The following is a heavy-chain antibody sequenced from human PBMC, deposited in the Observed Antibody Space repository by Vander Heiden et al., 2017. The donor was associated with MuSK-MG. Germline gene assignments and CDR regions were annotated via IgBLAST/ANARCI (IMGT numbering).Heavy chain of an antibody. CDR2: STREGDR. D-gene: IGHD1-26*01. Sequence: EVQLVESGGALVQPGGSLRLSCAASGFTFSDHNIDWVRQAPGRGLEWVGRSTREGDRLYAASVRGRFTMSRDDSKNSLYLQMNSLKTDDTAVYYCAFLKWDQGKTYFAYWGQGTLVTVSS. CDR1: GFTFSDHN. V-gene: IGHV3-72*01. J-gene: IGHJ4*02. CDR3: AFLKWDQGKTYFAY.